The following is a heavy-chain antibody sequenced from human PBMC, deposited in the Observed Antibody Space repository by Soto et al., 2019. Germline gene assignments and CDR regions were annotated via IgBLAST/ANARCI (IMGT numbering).Heavy chain of an antibody. D-gene: IGHD1-26*01. CDR1: AGSVSVYY. CDR3: ARGVGSSPPQY. V-gene: IGHV4-59*02. CDR2: IYASGSP. J-gene: IGHJ4*02. Sequence: SDTLSLTCTISAGSVSVYYWSWIRQSTGQGLEWIGYIYASGSPYYNPSLRSRVTISADTSKNQISLKLTSPTAADTAVYYCARGVGSSPPQYWGRGTLVTVS.